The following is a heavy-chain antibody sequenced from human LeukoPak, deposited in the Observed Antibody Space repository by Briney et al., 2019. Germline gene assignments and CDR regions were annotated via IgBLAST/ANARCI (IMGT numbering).Heavy chain of an antibody. CDR1: GGSFSGYY. D-gene: IGHD3-22*01. V-gene: IGHV4-34*01. CDR3: ARGRYYYDSSGPMAS. J-gene: IGHJ4*02. Sequence: SETLSLTCAVYGGSFSGYYWSWIRQPPGKGLEWIGEINHSGSTNYNPSLKSRVTISVDTSKNQFSLRLSSVTAADTAVYYCARGRYYYDSSGPMASWGQGTLVTVSS. CDR2: INHSGST.